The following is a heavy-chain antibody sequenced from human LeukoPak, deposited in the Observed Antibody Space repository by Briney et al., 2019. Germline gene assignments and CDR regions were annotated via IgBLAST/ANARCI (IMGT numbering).Heavy chain of an antibody. J-gene: IGHJ5*02. CDR1: GGSISSYY. D-gene: IGHD6-19*01. V-gene: IGHV4-59*01. Sequence: PSETLSLTCTVSGGSISSYYWSWIRQPPGKGLEWIGYIYYSGSTNYNPSLKSRVTISVDTSKNQFSLKLSSVTAADTAVYYCARGANIAVAGPGWFDPWGQGTLVTVSS. CDR2: IYYSGST. CDR3: ARGANIAVAGPGWFDP.